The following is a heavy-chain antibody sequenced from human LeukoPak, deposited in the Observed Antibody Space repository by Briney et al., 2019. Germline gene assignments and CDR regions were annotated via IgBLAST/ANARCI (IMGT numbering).Heavy chain of an antibody. CDR3: ARDRAPKARVGGMDV. Sequence: PGGSPRLSCAASGFTFSSCAMSWVRQAPGKGLEWVSYISETSHTYYGDSVKGRFTISRDNAKNSLYLQMNSLRVEDTGIYYCARDRAPKARVGGMDVWGQGTTVIVSS. V-gene: IGHV3-21*06. D-gene: IGHD3-10*01. CDR2: ISETSHT. CDR1: GFTFSSCA. J-gene: IGHJ6*02.